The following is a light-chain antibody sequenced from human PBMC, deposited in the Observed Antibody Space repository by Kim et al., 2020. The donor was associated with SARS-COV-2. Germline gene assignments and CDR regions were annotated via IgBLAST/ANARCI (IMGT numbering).Light chain of an antibody. CDR2: GAS. CDR1: QSVTRNY. V-gene: IGKV3-20*01. J-gene: IGKJ2*01. Sequence: EIVLTQSPDTLSLSPGERATLSCRASQSVTRNYLAWYQQKPGQSPRLLIYGASIRATGIPDRFSGSGSGTDFALTINRLEREDFAVYHCQQYGSSLYTFGQGNKLEI. CDR3: QQYGSSLYT.